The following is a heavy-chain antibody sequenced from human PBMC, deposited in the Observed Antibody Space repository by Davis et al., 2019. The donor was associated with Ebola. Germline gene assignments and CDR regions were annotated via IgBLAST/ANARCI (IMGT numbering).Heavy chain of an antibody. CDR3: AREGGLGDY. J-gene: IGHJ4*02. CDR1: GLTYDDYG. Sequence: GESLKISCAASGLTYDDYGMSWVRQAPGKGLEWVSTISRSGDYINYADSVKGRFTISRDNANNSLFLQMNSLRVDDTALYYCAREGGLGDYWGQGTRVIVSS. CDR2: ISRSGDYI. V-gene: IGHV3-21*01.